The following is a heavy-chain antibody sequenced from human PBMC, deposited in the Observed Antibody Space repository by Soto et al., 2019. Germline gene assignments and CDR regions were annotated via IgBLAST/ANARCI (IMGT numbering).Heavy chain of an antibody. V-gene: IGHV1-3*01. D-gene: IGHD3-22*01. Sequence: ASVKVSCKASGNTVPNYAIHWVRQAPGQRLEWMGWINGGNGNTYYSEHFQGRVTMSEDTSTDTAYMELTGLRSGDTAVYYCVTDAFYYDRSGYFAIDMWGQGTMVTVS. J-gene: IGHJ3*02. CDR3: VTDAFYYDRSGYFAIDM. CDR1: GNTVPNYA. CDR2: INGGNGNT.